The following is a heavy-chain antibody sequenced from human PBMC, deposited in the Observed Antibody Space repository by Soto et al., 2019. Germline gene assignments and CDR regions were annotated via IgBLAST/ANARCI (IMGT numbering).Heavy chain of an antibody. CDR3: ASDFKRFRRPTGTLEY. Sequence: PSETLSLTCTVSGYSISSGDYYWSWIRQPPGKGLDLIECLYYIGNTYYNPSLKSRFSISADTSKNQFSQKLISVTAADAAVYYCASDFKRFRRPTGTLEYWGLGNQVTVSS. J-gene: IGHJ4*02. V-gene: IGHV4-30-4*01. CDR2: LYYIGNT. CDR1: GYSISSGDYY. D-gene: IGHD1-1*01.